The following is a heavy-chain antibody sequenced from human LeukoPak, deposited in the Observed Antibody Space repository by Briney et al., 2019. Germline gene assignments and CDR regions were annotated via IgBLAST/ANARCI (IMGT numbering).Heavy chain of an antibody. Sequence: GGSLRLSCAASGFTFSSYWMHWVRQAPGKGLVWVSRINSDGSSTSYADSVRGRFTISRDNAKLYLQMNSLRAEDTAVYYCARDQYYYDSSGYYVDYWGQGILVTVSS. CDR1: GFTFSSYW. V-gene: IGHV3-74*01. D-gene: IGHD3-22*01. J-gene: IGHJ4*02. CDR2: INSDGSST. CDR3: ARDQYYYDSSGYYVDY.